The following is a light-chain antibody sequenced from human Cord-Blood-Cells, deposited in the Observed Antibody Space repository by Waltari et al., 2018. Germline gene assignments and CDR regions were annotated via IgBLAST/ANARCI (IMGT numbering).Light chain of an antibody. CDR3: CSYAGSSTWV. Sequence: QSALTQPASVPGSPGQSIPISCTGTSSDVGSYNLVSWYQQHPGKAPKLMIYEVSKRPSGVSNRFSGSKSGNTASLTISGLQAEDEADYYCCSYAGSSTWVFGGGTKLTVL. CDR1: SSDVGSYNL. CDR2: EVS. J-gene: IGLJ3*02. V-gene: IGLV2-23*02.